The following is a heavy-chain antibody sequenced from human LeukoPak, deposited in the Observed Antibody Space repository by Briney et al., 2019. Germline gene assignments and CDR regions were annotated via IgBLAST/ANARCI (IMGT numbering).Heavy chain of an antibody. CDR2: ISSSGSTI. D-gene: IGHD6-19*01. CDR3: ARGNGISGWYPHLYYFDY. V-gene: IGHV3-11*04. J-gene: IGHJ4*02. Sequence: GGSLRLSCAASGFTFSDYYMSWIRQAPGKGLEWVSYISSSGSTIYYADSVKGRFTISRDNSKNTLYLQMNSLRAEDTAVYYSARGNGISGWYPHLYYFDYWGQGTLVTVSS. CDR1: GFTFSDYY.